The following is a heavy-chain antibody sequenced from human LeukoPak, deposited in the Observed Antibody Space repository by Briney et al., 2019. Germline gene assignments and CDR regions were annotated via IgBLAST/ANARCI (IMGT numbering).Heavy chain of an antibody. CDR2: ISGSGGTT. Sequence: GGSLRLSCAASGLTFSSYAMSWVRQAPGKGLEWVSAISGSGGTTYYADSVKGRFTISKDNSKNTLYLQMNSLRADDTAVYYCAKDRTVFRGITYYFDYWGQGTLVTVSS. CDR3: AKDRTVFRGITYYFDY. CDR1: GLTFSSYA. D-gene: IGHD3-10*01. V-gene: IGHV3-23*01. J-gene: IGHJ4*02.